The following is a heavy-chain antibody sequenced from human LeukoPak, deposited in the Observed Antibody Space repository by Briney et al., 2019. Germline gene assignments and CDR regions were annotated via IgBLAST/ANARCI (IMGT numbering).Heavy chain of an antibody. D-gene: IGHD2-15*01. CDR3: VRVKGSYFDY. Sequence: PGGSLRLSCAASGFPLSSNSINWVRQAPGKGLEWVSYISSSGSAIYCVDSVKGRFTVSRDNAKNSLFLQMNSPRAEDTAVYYCVRVKGSYFDYWGQGALVTVSS. J-gene: IGHJ4*02. CDR1: GFPLSSNS. CDR2: ISSSGSAI. V-gene: IGHV3-48*01.